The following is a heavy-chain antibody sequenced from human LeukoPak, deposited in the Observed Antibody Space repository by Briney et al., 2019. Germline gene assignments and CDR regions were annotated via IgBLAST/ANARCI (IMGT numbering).Heavy chain of an antibody. CDR3: ASRRFGELFSS. CDR2: INHSGST. CDR1: GGSFSGYY. D-gene: IGHD3-10*01. J-gene: IGHJ5*02. Sequence: PSETLSLTCAVHGGSFSGYYWSWIRQPPGKGLEWIGKINHSGSTNYNPSLKSRVTISVDTSKNQFSLKLTSVTAADTAVYYCASRRFGELFSSWGQGTLVTVSS. V-gene: IGHV4-34*01.